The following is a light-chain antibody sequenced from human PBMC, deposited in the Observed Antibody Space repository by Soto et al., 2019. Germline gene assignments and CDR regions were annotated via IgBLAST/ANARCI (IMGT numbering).Light chain of an antibody. CDR2: EVI. J-gene: IGLJ1*01. V-gene: IGLV2-14*01. CDR3: SSYTSTSTL. Sequence: QSALTQPASVSGSPGQSITISCTGTSSDIGTYDYVSWYQQHPGKAPKLMIYEVINRPSGISNRFSGSKSGNTASLPISGLQAEDEADYYCSSYTSTSTLFGSGTKLTVL. CDR1: SSDIGTYDY.